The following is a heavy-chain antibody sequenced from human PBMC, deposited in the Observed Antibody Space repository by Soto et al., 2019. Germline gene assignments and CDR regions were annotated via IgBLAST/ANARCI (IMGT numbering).Heavy chain of an antibody. Sequence: SVKVSCKASGGTFSSYTFSWVRQAPGQGLEWMGRIIPILGILNYAQKFQGRVTITAEESTGTAYMELSSLTSEDTAVYYCARDTKVCATTTCYSPFDHWGQGTPVTVSS. J-gene: IGHJ4*02. CDR2: IIPILGIL. V-gene: IGHV1-69*04. CDR3: ARDTKVCATTTCYSPFDH. D-gene: IGHD2-21*01. CDR1: GGTFSSYT.